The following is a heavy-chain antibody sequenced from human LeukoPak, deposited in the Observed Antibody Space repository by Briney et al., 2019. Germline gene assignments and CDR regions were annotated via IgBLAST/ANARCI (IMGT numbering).Heavy chain of an antibody. CDR3: ARGSPRMITFGGVIVTLSFDY. J-gene: IGHJ4*02. V-gene: IGHV1-2*02. CDR2: IIAISGVT. Sequence: ASVKVSCKASGYTFTGYYMHWVRQAPGQGLEWMGWIIAISGVTNYAQKFQGRVTMTRDTSISTAYMELSRLRSDDTAVYYCARGSPRMITFGGVIVTLSFDYWGQGTLVTVSS. D-gene: IGHD3-16*02. CDR1: GYTFTGYY.